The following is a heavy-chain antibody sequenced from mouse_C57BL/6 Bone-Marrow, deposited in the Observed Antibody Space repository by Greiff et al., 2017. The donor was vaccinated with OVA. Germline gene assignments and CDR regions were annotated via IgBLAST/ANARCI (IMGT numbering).Heavy chain of an antibody. D-gene: IGHD4-1*02. CDR3: AGHEGNWDGEDYCDY. Sequence: VQLQQSGAELVKPGASVKLSCKASGYTFTEYTIHWVKQRSGQGLEWIGWFYPGSGSIKYNEKFKDKATLTADKSSSTVYMELSRLTSEDSAVYFSAGHEGNWDGEDYCDYWGQGTTLTVSS. CDR2: FYPGSGSI. V-gene: IGHV1-62-2*01. J-gene: IGHJ2*01. CDR1: GYTFTEYT.